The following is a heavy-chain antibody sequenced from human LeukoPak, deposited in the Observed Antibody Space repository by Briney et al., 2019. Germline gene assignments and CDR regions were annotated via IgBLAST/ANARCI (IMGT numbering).Heavy chain of an antibody. V-gene: IGHV3-21*01. CDR2: TSSSSSYI. Sequence: GGSLRLSCAASGFTFSSYSMNWVRQAPGKGLEWVSSTSSSSSYIYYADSVKGRFTISRDNAKNSLYLQMNSLRAEDTAVYYCARDEIEVDACNIWGQGTMVTVSS. J-gene: IGHJ3*02. CDR3: ARDEIEVDACNI. CDR1: GFTFSSYS.